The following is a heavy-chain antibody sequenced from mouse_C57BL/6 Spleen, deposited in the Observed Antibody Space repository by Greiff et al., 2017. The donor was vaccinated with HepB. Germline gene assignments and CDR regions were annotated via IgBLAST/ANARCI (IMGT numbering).Heavy chain of an antibody. J-gene: IGHJ4*01. V-gene: IGHV1-82*01. CDR1: GYAFSSSW. D-gene: IGHD2-4*01. CDR3: ARLLDYAMDY. CDR2: IYPGDGDT. Sequence: QVQLKQSGPELVKPGASVKISCKASGYAFSSSWMTWVKQRPGKGLEWIGRIYPGDGDTNYNGKFKGKATLTADKSSSTAYMQLSSLTSEDSAVYFCARLLDYAMDYWGQGTSVTVSS.